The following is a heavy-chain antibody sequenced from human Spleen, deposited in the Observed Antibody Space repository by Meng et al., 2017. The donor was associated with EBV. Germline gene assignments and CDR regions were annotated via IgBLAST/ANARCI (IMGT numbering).Heavy chain of an antibody. D-gene: IGHD1-26*01. Sequence: GQGFGNPSAPLSRIVLVLGGSVSSGSYYWTVLRPPPGKGLEWIGYIYNSGSTNYNPSLKSRVTISVDTSKNQFSLTLSSVTAADTAVYYCAREHEVGVASWVDYWGQGALVTVSS. J-gene: IGHJ4*02. V-gene: IGHV4-61*01. CDR2: IYNSGST. CDR1: GGSVSSGSYY. CDR3: AREHEVGVASWVDY.